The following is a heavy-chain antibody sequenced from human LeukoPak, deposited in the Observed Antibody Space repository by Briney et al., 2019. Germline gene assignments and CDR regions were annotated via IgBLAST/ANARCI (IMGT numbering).Heavy chain of an antibody. V-gene: IGHV3-23*01. CDR3: AKDSGYHFLSGCNL. CDR2: ISGSGGST. D-gene: IGHD3-3*01. J-gene: IGHJ5*02. Sequence: GGSLRLSCAASGFTFSNYAINWVRQAPGKGLEWVSTISGSGGSTYYADSVKGRFTISRDNSKNTLYLQMNSLRGEDTAIYYCAKDSGYHFLSGCNLWGQGTLVTVSS. CDR1: GFTFSNYA.